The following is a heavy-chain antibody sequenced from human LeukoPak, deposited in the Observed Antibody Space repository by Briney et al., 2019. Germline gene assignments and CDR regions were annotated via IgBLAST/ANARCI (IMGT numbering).Heavy chain of an antibody. J-gene: IGHJ4*02. V-gene: IGHV3-66*01. CDR2: IHSDGGT. D-gene: IGHD5-18*01. CDR3: ARGGSSYGGIDY. CDR1: GGSGSDRY. Sequence: AGTLRLSCTDPGGSGSDRYMNWFRWSPGKGMEWVAVIHSDGGTFYADSVKDRFTISRDNSKNTLYFQMNSLRAEDTAVYYCARGGSSYGGIDYWGQGTLVTVSS.